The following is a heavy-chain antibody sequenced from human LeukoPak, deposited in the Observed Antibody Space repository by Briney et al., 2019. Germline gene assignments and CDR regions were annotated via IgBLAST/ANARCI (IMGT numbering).Heavy chain of an antibody. J-gene: IGHJ6*02. CDR1: GFTVSSNY. CDR3: ARDPGYSGGYDWGNYYYYYGMDV. D-gene: IGHD5-12*01. CDR2: IYSGGST. V-gene: IGHV3-66*01. Sequence: GGSLRLSCAASGFTVSSNYMGWVRQAPGKGLEWVSVIYSGGSTYYADSVKGRFTISRDNSKNTLYLQMNSLRAEDTAVYYCARDPGYSGGYDWGNYYYYYGMDVWGQGTTVTVSS.